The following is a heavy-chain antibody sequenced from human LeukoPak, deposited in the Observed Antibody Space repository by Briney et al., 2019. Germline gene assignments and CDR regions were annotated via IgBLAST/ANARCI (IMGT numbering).Heavy chain of an antibody. D-gene: IGHD3-10*01. CDR2: INHSGST. V-gene: IGHV4-34*01. J-gene: IGHJ4*02. CDR1: GGSFSGYY. CDR3: ARLGGSGSEAY. Sequence: SETLSLTCAVYGGSFSGYYWSWIRQPPGKGLEWVGEINHSGSTNYNPSLKSRVSISVDTSKNHFSLKLSPVTAADTAVYYCARLGGSGSEAYWGQGTLVTVSS.